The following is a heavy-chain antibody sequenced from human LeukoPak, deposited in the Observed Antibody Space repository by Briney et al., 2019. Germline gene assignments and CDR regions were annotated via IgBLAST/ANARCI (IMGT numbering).Heavy chain of an antibody. CDR1: GFTFSDYY. V-gene: IGHV3-20*04. D-gene: IGHD2-21*02. CDR3: ARDWEYCGGDCYWDY. J-gene: IGHJ4*02. CDR2: INWNGGST. Sequence: GGSLRLSCAASGFTFSDYYMSWIRQAPGKGLEWVSGINWNGGSTGYADSVKGRFTISRDNAKNSLYLQMNSLRAEDTALYYCARDWEYCGGDCYWDYWGQGTLVTVSS.